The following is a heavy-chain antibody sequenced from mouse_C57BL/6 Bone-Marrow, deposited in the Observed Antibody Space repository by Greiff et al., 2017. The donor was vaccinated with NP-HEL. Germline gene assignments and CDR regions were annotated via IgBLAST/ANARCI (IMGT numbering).Heavy chain of an antibody. CDR2: LYWDADK. CDR1: GFSLSTSGMG. CDR3: ARIYDGYLDAMDY. V-gene: IGHV8-12*01. J-gene: IGHJ4*01. D-gene: IGHD2-3*01. Sequence: QVTLKVSGPGILQSSQTLSLTCSFSGFSLSTSGMGVSWIRQPSGKGLEWLAHLYWDADKRYYPSLKSRLPTFKETSRNQVFLKITSVDTADTATYYCARIYDGYLDAMDYWGQGTSVTVSS.